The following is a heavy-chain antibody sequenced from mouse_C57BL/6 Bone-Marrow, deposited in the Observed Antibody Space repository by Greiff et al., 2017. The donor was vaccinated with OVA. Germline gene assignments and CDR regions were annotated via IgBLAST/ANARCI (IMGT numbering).Heavy chain of an antibody. V-gene: IGHV1-81*01. J-gene: IGHJ3*01. CDR2: IYPRSGNT. Sequence: VQLQQSGAELARPGASVKLSCKASGYTFTSYGISWVKQRTGQGLEWIGEIYPRSGNTYYNEKFKGKATLTADKSSSTAYMELRSLTSEDSAVYFYARDSSGYVAWFAYWGQGTLVTVSA. CDR3: ARDSSGYVAWFAY. D-gene: IGHD3-2*02. CDR1: GYTFTSYG.